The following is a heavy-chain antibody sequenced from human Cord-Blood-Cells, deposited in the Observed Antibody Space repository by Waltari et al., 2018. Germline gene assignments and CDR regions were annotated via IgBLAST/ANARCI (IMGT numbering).Heavy chain of an antibody. Sequence: EVQLVQSGAEVKKPGESLKISCKGSGYTFTSYCISWLRQMPGKGLEWMGIIYPGDSDTRYSPSVQGKVTISADKSISTAYLQWSSLKASDTAMYYCARHGPLRWFDPWGQGTLVTVSS. CDR1: GYTFTSYC. V-gene: IGHV5-51*01. CDR2: IYPGDSDT. J-gene: IGHJ5*02. D-gene: IGHD5-12*01. CDR3: ARHGPLRWFDP.